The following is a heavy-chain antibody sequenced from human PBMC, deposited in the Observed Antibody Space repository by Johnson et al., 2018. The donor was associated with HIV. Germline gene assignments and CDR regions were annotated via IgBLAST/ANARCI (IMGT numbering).Heavy chain of an antibody. V-gene: IGHV3-30-3*02. CDR2: ISYDGSNK. CDR3: AKRGSGWPSDAFEI. D-gene: IGHD6-19*01. CDR1: GFTLSSYA. J-gene: IGHJ3*02. Sequence: QVQLVESGGGVVQPGRSLRLSCAASGFTLSSYAMHWVRQAPGKGLEWVAIISYDGSNKYYADSVKGRFTISRDNSKNTLYLQMNSLRAEDTAVYYCAKRGSGWPSDAFEIWGQGTMVTVSS.